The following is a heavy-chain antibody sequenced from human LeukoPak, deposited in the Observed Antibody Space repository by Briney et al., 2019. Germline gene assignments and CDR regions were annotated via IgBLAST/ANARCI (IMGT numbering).Heavy chain of an antibody. CDR3: ARGKADPRQAIGWFDP. Sequence: PGGSLRLSCAASGFNYSSYTMNWVRQAPGKGLEWVSVIYSGGSTYYADSVKGRFTISRDNSKNTLYLQMNSLRAEDTAVYYCARGKADPRQAIGWFDPWGQGTLVTVSS. CDR2: IYSGGST. V-gene: IGHV3-66*01. J-gene: IGHJ5*02. D-gene: IGHD3-10*01. CDR1: GFNYSSYT.